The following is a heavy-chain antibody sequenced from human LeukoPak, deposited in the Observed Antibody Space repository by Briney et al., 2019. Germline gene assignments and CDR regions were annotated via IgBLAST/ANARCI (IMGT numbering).Heavy chain of an antibody. CDR1: GFTFSSYA. V-gene: IGHV3-30-3*01. CDR3: AREGVYDSSGYPIDY. CDR2: ISYDGSNK. J-gene: IGHJ4*02. Sequence: GRSLRLSCAASGFTFSSYAMHWVRQAPGKGLEWVAVISYDGSNKYYADSVKGRFTISRDNSKNTLYLQMNSLRAEDTAVYYCAREGVYDSSGYPIDYWGQGTLVTVSS. D-gene: IGHD3-22*01.